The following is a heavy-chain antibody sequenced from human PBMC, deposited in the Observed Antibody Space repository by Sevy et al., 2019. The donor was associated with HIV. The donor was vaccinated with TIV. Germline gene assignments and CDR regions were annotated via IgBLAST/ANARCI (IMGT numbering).Heavy chain of an antibody. V-gene: IGHV3-11*06. Sequence: GGSLRLSCAASGFTFSDYYMGWIRQAPGKGLEWVSYISSSSSYTNYADSVKGRFTISRDNAKNSLYLQMNSLRAEDTAVYYCATTPTVTTGPYYFDYWGQGTLVTVSS. CDR2: ISSSSSYT. CDR3: ATTPTVTTGPYYFDY. CDR1: GFTFSDYY. J-gene: IGHJ4*02. D-gene: IGHD4-17*01.